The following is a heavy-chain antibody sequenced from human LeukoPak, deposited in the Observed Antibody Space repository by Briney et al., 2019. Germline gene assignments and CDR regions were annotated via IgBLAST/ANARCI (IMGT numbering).Heavy chain of an antibody. Sequence: PSETLSLTCTVSGGSISSYYWSWIRQPPGKGLEWIGYIYHSGGTYYNPSLKSRVTISVDRSKNQFSLKLSSVTAADTAVYYCARVSRYSNYDWFDPWGQGTLVTVSS. CDR1: GGSISSYY. CDR3: ARVSRYSNYDWFDP. V-gene: IGHV4-59*12. J-gene: IGHJ5*02. CDR2: IYHSGGT. D-gene: IGHD4-4*01.